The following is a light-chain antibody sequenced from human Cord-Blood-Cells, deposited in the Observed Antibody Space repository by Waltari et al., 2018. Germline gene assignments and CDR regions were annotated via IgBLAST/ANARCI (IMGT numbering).Light chain of an antibody. CDR3: NSRDSSGNRV. CDR2: GKN. V-gene: IGLV3-19*01. CDR1: RLRSYS. Sequence: SSELTQDPAVSVALGHTVTITCQGDRLRSYSVSWYQQKPGQAPVLVIYGKNNRPSGIPDRFSGSSSGNTASLTITGAQAEDEADYYCNSRDSSGNRVFGGGTKLTVL. J-gene: IGLJ3*02.